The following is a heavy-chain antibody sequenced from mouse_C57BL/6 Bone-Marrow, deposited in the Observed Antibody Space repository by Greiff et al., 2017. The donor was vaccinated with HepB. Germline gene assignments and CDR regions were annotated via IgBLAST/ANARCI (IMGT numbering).Heavy chain of an antibody. CDR3: ARGGYDYDWAMDY. J-gene: IGHJ4*01. Sequence: QVQLQQSGAELVRPGTSVKMSCKASGYTFTNYWIGWAKQRPGHGLEWIGDIYPGGGYTNYNEKFKGKATLTADKSSSTAYMQFSSLTSEDYAIYYCARGGYDYDWAMDYWGQGTSVTVSS. CDR2: IYPGGGYT. CDR1: GYTFTNYW. V-gene: IGHV1-63*01. D-gene: IGHD2-4*01.